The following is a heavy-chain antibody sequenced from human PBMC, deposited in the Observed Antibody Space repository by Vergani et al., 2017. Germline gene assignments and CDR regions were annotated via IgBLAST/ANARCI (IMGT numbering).Heavy chain of an antibody. CDR3: ARISSIAARWGNNWFDP. V-gene: IGHV1-69*01. CDR1: GGTFSSYA. D-gene: IGHD6-6*01. Sequence: QVQLVQSGAEVKKPGSSVKVSCKASGGTFSSYAISWVRQAPGQGLEWMGGIIPIFGTANYAQKFQGRVTITADESTSTAYMELSSLRSEDTAVYYCARISSIAARWGNNWFDPWGQGTLVTVSS. CDR2: IIPIFGTA. J-gene: IGHJ5*02.